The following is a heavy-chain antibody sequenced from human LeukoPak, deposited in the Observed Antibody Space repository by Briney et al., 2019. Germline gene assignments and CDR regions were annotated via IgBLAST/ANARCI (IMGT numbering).Heavy chain of an antibody. CDR3: ATDIVATIQGGLAGYYFDY. J-gene: IGHJ4*02. CDR1: GYTFTGYY. D-gene: IGHD5-12*01. Sequence: GASVKVSCKASGYTFTGYYMHWVRQAPGQGLEWMGIINPSGGSTSYAQKFQGRVTMTRDMSTSTVYMELSSLRSEDTAVYYCATDIVATIQGGLAGYYFDYWGQGTLVTVSS. CDR2: INPSGGST. V-gene: IGHV1-46*01.